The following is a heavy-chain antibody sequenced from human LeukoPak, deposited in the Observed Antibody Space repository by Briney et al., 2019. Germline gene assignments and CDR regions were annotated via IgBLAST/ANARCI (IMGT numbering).Heavy chain of an antibody. D-gene: IGHD6-13*01. J-gene: IGHJ4*02. V-gene: IGHV4-4*09. CDR1: GVSMSAYQ. CDR3: ARAWGSGWYHIDY. CDR2: INTKGET. Sequence: SETLSLTCTVSGVSMSAYQWSWVRQSPEKGLEWIGCINTKGETSYNPSLKSRVTMSVDTSKNQFSLKLTSVTAADTAVYYCARAWGSGWYHIDYWGQGTLVTVSS.